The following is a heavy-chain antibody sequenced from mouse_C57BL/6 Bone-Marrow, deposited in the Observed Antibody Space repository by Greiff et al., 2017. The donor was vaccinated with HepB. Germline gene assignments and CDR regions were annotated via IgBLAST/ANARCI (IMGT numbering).Heavy chain of an antibody. CDR3: ARGRELTGTRDDY. D-gene: IGHD4-1*01. CDR2: ICPGDGDT. Sequence: QVQLQQSGPGLVKPGASVKISCTASGYAFSSSWMNWVKQRPGKGLEWIGRICPGDGDTNYNGKFKGKGTLTADKSSSTAYMQLSSLTSEDSAVYFYARGRELTGTRDDYWGQGTTLTVSS. V-gene: IGHV1-82*01. CDR1: GYAFSSSW. J-gene: IGHJ2*01.